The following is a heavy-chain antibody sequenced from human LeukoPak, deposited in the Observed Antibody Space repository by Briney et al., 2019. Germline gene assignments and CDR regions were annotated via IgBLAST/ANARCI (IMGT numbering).Heavy chain of an antibody. CDR1: GDSVSSNSAA. D-gene: IGHD6-13*01. CDR3: ARENAHWYSSSWYYFDY. CDR2: TYYRSKWYN. Sequence: SQTLSLTCAISGDSVSSNSAAWNWIRQSPSRGLEWLGRTYYRSKWYNDYAVSVKSRITISPDTSKNQFSLQLNSVTPEDTAVYYCARENAHWYSSSWYYFDYWGQGTLVTVSS. J-gene: IGHJ4*02. V-gene: IGHV6-1*01.